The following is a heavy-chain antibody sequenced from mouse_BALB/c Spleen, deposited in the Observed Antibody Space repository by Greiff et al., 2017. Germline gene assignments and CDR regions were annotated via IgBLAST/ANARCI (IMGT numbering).Heavy chain of an antibody. V-gene: IGHV5-9-4*01. CDR3: ARVYGNSFAY. J-gene: IGHJ3*01. D-gene: IGHD2-1*01. CDR1: GFTFSSYA. Sequence: EVQRVESGGGLVKPGGSLKLSCAASGFTFSSYAMSWVRQSPEKRLEWVAEISSGGSYTYYPDTVTGRFTISRDNAKNTLYLEMSSLRSEDTAMYYCARVYGNSFAYWGQGTLVTVSA. CDR2: ISSGGSYT.